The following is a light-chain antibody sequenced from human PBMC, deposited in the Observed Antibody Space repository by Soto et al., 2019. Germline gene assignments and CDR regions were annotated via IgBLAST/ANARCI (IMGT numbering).Light chain of an antibody. V-gene: IGLV2-8*01. CDR1: SSDVGGYNY. CDR3: TSYAGGNNV. J-gene: IGLJ1*01. Sequence: QSALTQPPSASGSPGQSVTISCTGTSSDVGGYNYVSWYQQYPGKVPKLMVYEVNKRPSGVPDRFSGSKSDNTASLTVSGLKAEDEADYYCTSYAGGNNVFGTGTKLTVL. CDR2: EVN.